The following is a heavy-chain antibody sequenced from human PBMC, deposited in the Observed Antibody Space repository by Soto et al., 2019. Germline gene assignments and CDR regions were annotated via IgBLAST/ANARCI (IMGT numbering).Heavy chain of an antibody. J-gene: IGHJ4*02. CDR2: ISYDGSNK. D-gene: IGHD6-19*01. CDR1: GFTFSSYG. CDR3: ANAEQWLVDGIDY. V-gene: IGHV3-30*18. Sequence: GGSLRLSCAASGFTFSSYGMHWVRQAPGKGLEWVAVISYDGSNKYYADSVKGRFTISRDNSKNTLYLQMNSLRAEDTAVYYCANAEQWLVDGIDYWGQGTLVTVSS.